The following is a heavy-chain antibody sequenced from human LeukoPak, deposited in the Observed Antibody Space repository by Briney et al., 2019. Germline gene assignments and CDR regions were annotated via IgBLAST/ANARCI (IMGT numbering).Heavy chain of an antibody. V-gene: IGHV4-39*07. J-gene: IGHJ4*02. CDR1: GGSITSTSYY. Sequence: SETLSLTCTVSGGSITSTSYYWGWIRQPPGQGLEWIGNIYFTGNTYYNPSLKSRVTMSIDTSKNQFSLKLSSVTAADTAVYFCGRDGPGDSSGYYPDYWGQGTLVTVSS. CDR2: IYFTGNT. D-gene: IGHD3-22*01. CDR3: GRDGPGDSSGYYPDY.